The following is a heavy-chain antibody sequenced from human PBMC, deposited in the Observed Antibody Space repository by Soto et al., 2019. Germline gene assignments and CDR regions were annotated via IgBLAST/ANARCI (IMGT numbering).Heavy chain of an antibody. CDR2: TYYRSKWHN. CDR1: VDSVSTDSAA. V-gene: IGHV6-1*01. J-gene: IGHJ5*02. D-gene: IGHD6-19*01. CDR3: ARDYGSGWQNWFDP. Sequence: PSQTLSLTCAISVDSVSTDSAAWNWISQPPSRGLEWLGRTYYRSKWHNDYAVSVRGRITINPDTSKNQFSLQLNSVTPEDTSVYYCARDYGSGWQNWFDPWGQGTLVTVSS.